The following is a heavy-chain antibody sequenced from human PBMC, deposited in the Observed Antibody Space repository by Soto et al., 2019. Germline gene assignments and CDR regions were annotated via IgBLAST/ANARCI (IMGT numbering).Heavy chain of an antibody. CDR1: GGSISSYY. Sequence: SETLSLTCSVSGGSISSYYWSWIRQPPGKGLEWIGYIYYSGSTNYNPSLKSRVTISVDTSKNQFSLKLSSVTAADTAVYYCARDYDSSGRGATFDIWGQGTMVTVSS. D-gene: IGHD3-22*01. V-gene: IGHV4-59*01. CDR3: ARDYDSSGRGATFDI. CDR2: IYYSGST. J-gene: IGHJ3*02.